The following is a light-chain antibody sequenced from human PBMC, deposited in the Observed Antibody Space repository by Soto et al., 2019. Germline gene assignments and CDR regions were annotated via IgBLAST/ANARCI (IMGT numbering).Light chain of an antibody. J-gene: IGKJ1*01. CDR2: GAS. Sequence: EIVLTQSPATLSLSPGERATLSCRASQSVSSYLAWYQQKPGQAPRLLIYGASNRATGIPARFSGSGSGTDFTLTISSLQPEDFATYYCQQSYSTPWTFGQGTKVDI. CDR3: QQSYSTPWT. V-gene: IGKV3-11*01. CDR1: QSVSSY.